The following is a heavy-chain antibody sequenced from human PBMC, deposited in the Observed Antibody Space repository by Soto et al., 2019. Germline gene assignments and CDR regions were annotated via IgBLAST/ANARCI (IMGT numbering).Heavy chain of an antibody. V-gene: IGHV1-69*02. CDR2: IIPILGIA. Sequence: QVQLVQSGAEVKKPGSSVKVSCKASGGTFSSYTISWVRQAPGQGLEWMGRIIPILGIANYAQKFQGRVTITADKFTSTAFMALSSMRSQDTAVYYCARCCYYGSANWNGLDVWGQGTTVTVSS. D-gene: IGHD3-10*01. CDR3: ARCCYYGSANWNGLDV. CDR1: GGTFSSYT. J-gene: IGHJ6*02.